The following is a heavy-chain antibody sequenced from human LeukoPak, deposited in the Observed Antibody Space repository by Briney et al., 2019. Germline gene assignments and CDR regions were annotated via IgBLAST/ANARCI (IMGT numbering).Heavy chain of an antibody. D-gene: IGHD6-19*01. CDR3: ARSSDSSGYYGGGIIDY. J-gene: IGHJ4*02. CDR2: IYTNENT. CDR1: GGSISIYY. Sequence: NSSETLSLTCTVSGGSISIYYWNWIRHPAGKGLEWIGRIYTNENTFFNPSLKSRVTMSVDTSKNQFSLQLTSVTAADAAVYYCARSSDSSGYYGGGIIDYWGQGTLVTVSS. V-gene: IGHV4-4*07.